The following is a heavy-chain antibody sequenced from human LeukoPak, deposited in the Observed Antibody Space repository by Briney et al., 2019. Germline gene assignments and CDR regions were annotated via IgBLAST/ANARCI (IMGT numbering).Heavy chain of an antibody. Sequence: GESLKISCKGSGYSFTSYWIGWVRQMPGKGLEWMGIIYPGDSDTRYSPSFQGQVTISADKSISTAYLQWSSLKASDTAMYYCARQDGSVSYGPEYYFDYWGQGTLVTVSS. D-gene: IGHD1-26*01. J-gene: IGHJ4*02. CDR3: ARQDGSVSYGPEYYFDY. CDR1: GYSFTSYW. CDR2: IYPGDSDT. V-gene: IGHV5-51*01.